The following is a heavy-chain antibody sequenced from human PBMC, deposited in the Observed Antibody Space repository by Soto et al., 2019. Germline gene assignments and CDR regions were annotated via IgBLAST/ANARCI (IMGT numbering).Heavy chain of an antibody. Sequence: ASVKVSCKASGGTFSSYAISWVRQAPGQGLEWMGGIIPIFGTANYAQKFQGRVTITADESTSTAYMELSSLRSEDTAVYYCAIHFTYYYDSSGYYYYAFDIWGQGTMVTVSS. J-gene: IGHJ3*02. V-gene: IGHV1-69*13. CDR1: GGTFSSYA. CDR2: IIPIFGTA. D-gene: IGHD3-22*01. CDR3: AIHFTYYYDSSGYYYYAFDI.